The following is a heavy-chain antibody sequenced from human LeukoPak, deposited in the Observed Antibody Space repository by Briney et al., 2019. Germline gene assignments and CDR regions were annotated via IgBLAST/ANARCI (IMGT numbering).Heavy chain of an antibody. CDR2: IYSGDST. V-gene: IGHV3-66*02. CDR1: GFTVSSNY. Sequence: GGSLRLSCAASGFTVSSNYMSWVRRAPGKGLEWVSVIYSGDSTYYADSVKGRFTISRDNPKNTLYLQMNSLRAEDTAVYYCARGYCSVASCSYYYYMDVWGKGTTVTVSS. J-gene: IGHJ6*03. CDR3: ARGYCSVASCSYYYYMDV. D-gene: IGHD2-15*01.